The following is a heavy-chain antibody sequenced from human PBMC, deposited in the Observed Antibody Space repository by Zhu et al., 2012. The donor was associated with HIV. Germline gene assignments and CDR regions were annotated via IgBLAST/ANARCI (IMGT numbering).Heavy chain of an antibody. D-gene: IGHD6-19*01. CDR2: IYYSGST. J-gene: IGHJ4*02. CDR1: GYSMRSGYY. CDR3: ASLPNYSSGIDY. Sequence: QVQLQESGPGSVKPSKTLSLICSISGYSMRSGYYWGWIRQSPGKGLEWIGYIYYSGSTNYNPSLKSRVTISVDTSKNQFSLKLSSVTAADTAVYYCASLPNYSSGIDYWGQGTLVTVSS. V-gene: IGHV4-61*01.